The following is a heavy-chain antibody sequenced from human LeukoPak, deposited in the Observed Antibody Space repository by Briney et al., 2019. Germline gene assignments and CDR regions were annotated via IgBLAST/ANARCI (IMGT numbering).Heavy chain of an antibody. Sequence: PGGSLRLSCAASGFTLSSYAMSWVRQGPGKGLEWVSAISVSGNTYHADSVKGRFTISRDSSKNTLYLQMNSLRAEDTAVYYCARDVYSSSWYFDYWGQGTLVTVSS. J-gene: IGHJ4*02. CDR2: ISVSGNT. D-gene: IGHD6-13*01. V-gene: IGHV3-23*01. CDR3: ARDVYSSSWYFDY. CDR1: GFTLSSYA.